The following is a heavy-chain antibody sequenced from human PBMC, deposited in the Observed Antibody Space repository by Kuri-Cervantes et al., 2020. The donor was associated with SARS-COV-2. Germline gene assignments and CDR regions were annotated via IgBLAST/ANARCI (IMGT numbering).Heavy chain of an antibody. D-gene: IGHD3-10*01. CDR1: GFTFSSYA. CDR3: AKGGSGAHYFDY. CDR2: ISWNSGSI. Sequence: SLKISCAASGFTFSSYAMHWVRQAPGKGLEWVSGISWNSGSIGYADPVKGRFTISRDNAKNSLYLQMNSLRAEDMALYYCAKGGSGAHYFDYWGQGTLVTVSS. V-gene: IGHV3-9*03. J-gene: IGHJ4*02.